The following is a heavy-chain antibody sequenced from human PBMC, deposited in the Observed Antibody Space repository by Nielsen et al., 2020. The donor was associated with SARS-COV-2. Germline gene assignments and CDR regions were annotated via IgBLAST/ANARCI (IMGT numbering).Heavy chain of an antibody. D-gene: IGHD6-19*01. CDR3: ASGIAVGGPSNFDY. J-gene: IGHJ4*02. V-gene: IGHV3-48*01. Sequence: GESLKISCAASGFTFSSYSMNWVRQAPGKGLEWVSYISSSSSTIYYADSVKGRFTISRDNAKNSLYLQMNSLRAEDTAVYYCASGIAVGGPSNFDYWAREPWSPSPQ. CDR1: GFTFSSYS. CDR2: ISSSSSTI.